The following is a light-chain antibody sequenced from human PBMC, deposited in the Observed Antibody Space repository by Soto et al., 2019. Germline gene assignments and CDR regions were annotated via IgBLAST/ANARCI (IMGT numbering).Light chain of an antibody. V-gene: IGLV2-14*01. CDR2: EVN. CDR1: RGDFGAFNY. J-gene: IGLJ1*01. Sequence: QSALAQPASVSGSPGQWITISCTGTRGDFGAFNYVSWYQLRPGKAPKLVIYEVNSRPSGISSRFSGSRSGNTASLSISGLQAEDEGDYYCASYSTGDTLYVFGSGTKVTVL. CDR3: ASYSTGDTLYV.